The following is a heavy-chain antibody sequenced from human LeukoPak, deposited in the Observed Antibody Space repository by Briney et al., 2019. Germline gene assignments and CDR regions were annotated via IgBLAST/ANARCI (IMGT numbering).Heavy chain of an antibody. CDR3: GRDLRTIAVTGIGVFDV. Sequence: SETLSLTCTVSGGSISSYYWSWIRQPPGKGLEWIGYIYYSGSTNYNPSLKSRVTISVDTSKNQFSLKLSSVTAADTAVYYRGRDLRTIAVTGIGVFDVWGQGTKVTVSS. V-gene: IGHV4-59*01. CDR2: IYYSGST. D-gene: IGHD6-19*01. J-gene: IGHJ3*01. CDR1: GGSISSYY.